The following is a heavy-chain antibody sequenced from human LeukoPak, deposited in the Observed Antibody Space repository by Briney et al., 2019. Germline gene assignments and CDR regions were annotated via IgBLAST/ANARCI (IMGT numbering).Heavy chain of an antibody. V-gene: IGHV4-34*01. Sequence: SETLSLTCAVYGGSFSGYYWSWIRQPPGKGLEWIGEINHSGSTNYNPSLKSRVTISVDTSKNQFSLKLSSVTAADTAAYYCARGRFLEMLDWGQGTLVTVSS. CDR2: INHSGST. CDR1: GGSFSGYY. CDR3: ARGRFLEMLD. J-gene: IGHJ4*02. D-gene: IGHD3-3*01.